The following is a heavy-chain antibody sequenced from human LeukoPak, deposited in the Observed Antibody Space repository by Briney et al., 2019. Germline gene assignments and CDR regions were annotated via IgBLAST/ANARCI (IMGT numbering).Heavy chain of an antibody. D-gene: IGHD3-3*01. CDR3: ANAWSGYEFYYFDY. CDR2: ISGSAAST. Sequence: GGSLRLSCAASGFTFSSYAMSWVRQAPGRGLDWVSAISGSAASTYYADSVKGRFTISRDNSKNTLYLQMNSLRAEDTAVYYCANAWSGYEFYYFDYWGQGTLVTVSS. CDR1: GFTFSSYA. V-gene: IGHV3-23*01. J-gene: IGHJ4*02.